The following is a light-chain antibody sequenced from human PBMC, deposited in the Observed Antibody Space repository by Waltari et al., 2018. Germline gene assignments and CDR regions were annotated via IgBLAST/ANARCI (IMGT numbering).Light chain of an antibody. CDR2: WAS. J-gene: IGKJ1*01. CDR3: QQYYSSPQT. CDR1: QIIVHNSNNKTY. V-gene: IGKV4-1*01. Sequence: DIVMTQSPDSLAVSLGERAPITCKSSQIIVHNSNNKTYLAWYQQKSGQPPKVLIYWASTRDFGVPDRFSGSGSATDFTLTISSLQAEDVAVYYCQQYYSSPQTFGQGTKVEIK.